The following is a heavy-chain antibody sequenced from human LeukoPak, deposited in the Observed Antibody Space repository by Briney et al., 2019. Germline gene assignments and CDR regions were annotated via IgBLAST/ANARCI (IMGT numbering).Heavy chain of an antibody. D-gene: IGHD3-3*01. J-gene: IGHJ6*02. CDR2: ISYDGSNK. CDR1: GFTFSSYG. CDR3: AKESYDFWSGPPDYYYGMDV. V-gene: IGHV3-30*18. Sequence: PGESLRLSCAASGFTFSSYGMHWVRQAPGKGLEWVAVISYDGSNKYYADSVKGRFTISRDNSKNTLYLQMNSLRAEDTAVYYCAKESYDFWSGPPDYYYGMDVWGQGTTVTVSS.